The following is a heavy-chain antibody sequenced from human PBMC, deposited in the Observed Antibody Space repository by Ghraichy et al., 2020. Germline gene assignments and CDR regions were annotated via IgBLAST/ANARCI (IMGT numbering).Heavy chain of an antibody. CDR3: AREVYYGWTTTPDF. V-gene: IGHV1-18*01. J-gene: IGHJ4*02. CDR1: GYTFTAYG. Sequence: ASVKVSCKASGYTFTAYGISWVRQAPGQGLEWIGWITPYNGSTTYSQKFQGRVTMTTDKSTSTAYMEMRSLTSDDTAVYFCAREVYYGWTTTPDFWGQGTRVTVSA. D-gene: IGHD3-10*01. CDR2: ITPYNGST.